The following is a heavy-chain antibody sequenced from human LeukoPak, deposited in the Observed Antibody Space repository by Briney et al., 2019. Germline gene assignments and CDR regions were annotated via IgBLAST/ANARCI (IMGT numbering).Heavy chain of an antibody. Sequence: PSETLSLTCSVSGYSISSGFYWGWIRQPPGKGLEWIGSIHYSGTTYYNPSLKSRVTISVDTSKNQFSLKLGSVTAADTAVYYCAKDRYYGSGSYYYWGQGTLVTVSS. V-gene: IGHV4-38-2*02. CDR1: GYSISSGFY. CDR2: IHYSGTT. D-gene: IGHD3-10*01. CDR3: AKDRYYGSGSYYY. J-gene: IGHJ4*02.